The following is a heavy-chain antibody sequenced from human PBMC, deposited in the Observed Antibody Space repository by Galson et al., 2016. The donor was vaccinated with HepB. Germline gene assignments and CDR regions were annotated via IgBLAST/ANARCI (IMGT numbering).Heavy chain of an antibody. CDR3: ARGSYYDSSGYYFAFDI. CDR2: IYYSGST. J-gene: IGHJ3*02. Sequence: ETLSLTCTVSGGAISNYYWTWIRQPPGKGLEWIGYIYYSGSTNYDPSLKSRVTISEDTSKNQFSLKLSSVTAADTAVYYCARGSYYDSSGYYFAFDIWGQGTMVTVSS. CDR1: GGAISNYY. V-gene: IGHV4-59*01. D-gene: IGHD3-22*01.